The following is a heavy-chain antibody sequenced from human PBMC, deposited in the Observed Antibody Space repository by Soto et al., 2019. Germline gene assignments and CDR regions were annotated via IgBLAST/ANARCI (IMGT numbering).Heavy chain of an antibody. CDR1: EFTFISYG. J-gene: IGHJ4*02. CDR3: AKDGKQWLVIYYFDY. Sequence: VQLLESGGGLVQPGGSLRFSCAASEFTFISYGLHWVRQPPAKGREWVAVISNDGSNKYYADSVKGRFTISRDNSKNTLYLQMNSLRAEDTAVYYCAKDGKQWLVIYYFDYWGQGTLVTVSS. CDR2: ISNDGSNK. D-gene: IGHD6-19*01. V-gene: IGHV3-30*18.